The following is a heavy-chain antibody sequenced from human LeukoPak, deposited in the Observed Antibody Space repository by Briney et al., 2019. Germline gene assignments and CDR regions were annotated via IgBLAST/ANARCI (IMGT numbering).Heavy chain of an antibody. CDR2: ISADGGST. J-gene: IGHJ4*02. Sequence: GGSLRLSCAASGFTFSTYAMSWVRQAPGKGLEWVSVISADGGSTYYTDSVKGRFTISRDNSKNTLYLQMNSLRPEDTAVYYCARSGYKYFDYWGQGTLVTVSS. V-gene: IGHV3-23*01. CDR3: ARSGYKYFDY. D-gene: IGHD1-14*01. CDR1: GFTFSTYA.